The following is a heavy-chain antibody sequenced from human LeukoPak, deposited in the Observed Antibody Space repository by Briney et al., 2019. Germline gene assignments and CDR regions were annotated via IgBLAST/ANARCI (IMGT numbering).Heavy chain of an antibody. Sequence: SVKVSCKASGGTFGSYAISWVRQAPGQGLEWMGGIIPIFGTANYAQKFQGRVTITADESTSTAYMELSSLRSEDTAVYYCASVDYYDSSGYDRFDYWGQGTLVTVSS. D-gene: IGHD3-22*01. J-gene: IGHJ4*02. CDR1: GGTFGSYA. V-gene: IGHV1-69*13. CDR3: ASVDYYDSSGYDRFDY. CDR2: IIPIFGTA.